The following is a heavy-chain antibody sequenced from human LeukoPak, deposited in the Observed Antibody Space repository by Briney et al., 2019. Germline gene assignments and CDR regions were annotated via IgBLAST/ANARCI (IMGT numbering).Heavy chain of an antibody. D-gene: IGHD5-18*01. J-gene: IGHJ4*02. CDR3: AKDAGYSYGYHYFDY. CDR2: ISGSGGST. V-gene: IGHV3-23*01. Sequence: PGRSLRLSCAASGFTFDDYAMHWVRQAPGKGLEWVSAISGSGGSTYYADSVKGRFTISRDNSKNTLYLQMNSLRAEDTAVYYCAKDAGYSYGYHYFDYWGQGTLVTVSS. CDR1: GFTFDDYA.